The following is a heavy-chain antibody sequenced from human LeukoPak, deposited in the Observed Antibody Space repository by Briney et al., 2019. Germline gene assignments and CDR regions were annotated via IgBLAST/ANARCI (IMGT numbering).Heavy chain of an antibody. CDR2: ISAYNGNT. D-gene: IGHD3-3*01. J-gene: IGHJ4*02. CDR3: ARVRRSTYYDFWSGYSQHPFDY. CDR1: GYTFSSYA. V-gene: IGHV1-18*01. Sequence: ASVKVSCKASGYTFSSYALNWVRQAPGQGLEWMGWISAYNGNTNYAQKLQGRVTMTTDTSTSTAYMELRSLRSDDTAVYYCARVRRSTYYDFWSGYSQHPFDYWGQGTLVTVSS.